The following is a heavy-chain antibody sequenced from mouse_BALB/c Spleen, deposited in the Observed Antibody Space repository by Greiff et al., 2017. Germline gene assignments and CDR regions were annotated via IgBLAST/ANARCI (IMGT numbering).Heavy chain of an antibody. Sequence: EVKLMESGAELVKPGASVKLSCTASGFNIKDTYMHWVKQRPEQGLEWIGRIDPANGNTKYDPKFQGKATITADTSSNTAYLQLSSLTSEDTAVYYCARSRITYAMDYWGQGTSVTVSS. J-gene: IGHJ4*01. CDR2: IDPANGNT. V-gene: IGHV14-3*02. D-gene: IGHD1-1*01. CDR3: ARSRITYAMDY. CDR1: GFNIKDTY.